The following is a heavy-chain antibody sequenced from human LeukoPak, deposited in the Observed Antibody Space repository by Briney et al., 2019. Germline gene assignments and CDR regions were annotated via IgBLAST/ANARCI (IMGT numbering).Heavy chain of an antibody. V-gene: IGHV3-48*02. CDR2: ISNSSSTI. CDR1: GFTFSSYS. Sequence: PGGSLRLSCAASGFTFSSYSMSWVRQPPGKGLEWVAYISNSSSTIYYAAAVKGRFTISRDNAKNSLSLQMNSLRDEDTGVYYCARSGNYDCWGQGTLVTVSS. CDR3: ARSGNYDC. D-gene: IGHD1-1*01. J-gene: IGHJ4*02.